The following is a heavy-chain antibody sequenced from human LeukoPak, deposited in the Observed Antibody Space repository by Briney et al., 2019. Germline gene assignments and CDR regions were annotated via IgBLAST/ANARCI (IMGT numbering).Heavy chain of an antibody. J-gene: IGHJ4*02. CDR3: VRDFSWGVDH. Sequence: GGSLRLSCAASGFTFTDHAMHWVRQAPGKGLEWMAFVRHDGSDKYYGDSVKGRFSVSRDNSRNTVSLQMNSLRPEDTAIYYCVRDFSWGVDHWGQGTLVTVSS. CDR2: VRHDGSDK. V-gene: IGHV3-30*02. D-gene: IGHD7-27*01. CDR1: GFTFTDHA.